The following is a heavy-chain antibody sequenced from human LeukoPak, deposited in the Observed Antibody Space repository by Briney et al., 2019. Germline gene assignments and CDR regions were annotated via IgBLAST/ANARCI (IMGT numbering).Heavy chain of an antibody. CDR3: ARAQTYGDYRLLLDY. V-gene: IGHV3-20*04. Sequence: GALRLSCAASEFSVGSDYMTWVRQAPGKGLEWVSGLNWDGGTTGHADSVKGRFTISRDNAKNSLYLQMNSLRAEDTALYYCARAQTYGDYRLLLDYWGQGTLVTVSS. D-gene: IGHD4-17*01. J-gene: IGHJ4*02. CDR2: LNWDGGTT. CDR1: EFSVGSDY.